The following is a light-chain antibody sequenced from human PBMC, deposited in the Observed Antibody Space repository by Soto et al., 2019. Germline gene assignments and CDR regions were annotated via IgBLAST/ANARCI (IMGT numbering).Light chain of an antibody. Sequence: EIVLTQSPGTLSLSPGERATLSCRASQSVSSSYLAWYQQKPGQAPRLLIYGASSRATGIPDRFSGSGSGTDFTLTISRLEPEDFAVYYRQQYCSSRITFGQGTRLEIK. J-gene: IGKJ5*01. CDR1: QSVSSSY. CDR3: QQYCSSRIT. V-gene: IGKV3-20*01. CDR2: GAS.